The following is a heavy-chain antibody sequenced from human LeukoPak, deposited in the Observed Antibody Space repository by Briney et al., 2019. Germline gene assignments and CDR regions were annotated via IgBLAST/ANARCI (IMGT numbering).Heavy chain of an antibody. CDR2: ISGSGGST. J-gene: IGHJ6*02. Sequence: GGSLRLSCAASGFTFSSYAMTWVRQAPGKGLEWVSGISGSGGSTKYADSVKGRFTISRDSSKNTLYPHMNSLRAEDTAVYYCAKDPYDILTGFGMDVWGQGTTVIVSS. V-gene: IGHV3-23*01. CDR3: AKDPYDILTGFGMDV. CDR1: GFTFSSYA. D-gene: IGHD3-9*01.